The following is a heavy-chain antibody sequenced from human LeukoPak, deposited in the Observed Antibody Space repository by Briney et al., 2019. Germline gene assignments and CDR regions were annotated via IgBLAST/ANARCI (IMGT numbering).Heavy chain of an antibody. J-gene: IGHJ4*02. D-gene: IGHD3-22*01. CDR3: AREDSSGYSFDY. CDR2: INAGNGNT. V-gene: IGHV1-3*03. Sequence: GASVKVSCKASGYTFSSYAMHWVRQAPGQRLEWMGWINAGNGNTKYSQEFQGRVTITRDTSASTAYMELSSLRSEDMAVYYCAREDSSGYSFDYWGQGTLVTVSS. CDR1: GYTFSSYA.